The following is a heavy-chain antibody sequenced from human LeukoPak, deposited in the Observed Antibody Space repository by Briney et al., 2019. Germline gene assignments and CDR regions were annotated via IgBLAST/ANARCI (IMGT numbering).Heavy chain of an antibody. CDR3: ARGSSSWAHDY. J-gene: IGHJ4*02. V-gene: IGHV4-59*01. CDR1: GGSISSYY. CDR2: IYYSGST. Sequence: SETLSLTCTVSGGSISSYYWSWIRQPPGKGLEWIGYIYYSGSTSYNPSLKSRVTISVDTSKNQFSLKLSSVTAADTAVYYCARGSSSWAHDYWGQGTLVTVSS. D-gene: IGHD6-13*01.